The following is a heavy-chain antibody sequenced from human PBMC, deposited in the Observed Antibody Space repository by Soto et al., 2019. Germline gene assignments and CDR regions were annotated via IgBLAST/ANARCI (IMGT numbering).Heavy chain of an antibody. V-gene: IGHV3-30*18. J-gene: IGHJ4*02. CDR1: GFTFSDYA. Sequence: VQLVESGGGVVQPGRSLRLSCAASGFTFSDYAMHWVRQAPGKGLGWVAVVSHDGRNTHYADSLKGRFTISRDSSKNTVSLETTSLRAEDTAVYYCAKGGRQWLATSGFNYWGQGALVTVSS. CDR2: VSHDGRNT. CDR3: AKGGRQWLATSGFNY. D-gene: IGHD6-19*01.